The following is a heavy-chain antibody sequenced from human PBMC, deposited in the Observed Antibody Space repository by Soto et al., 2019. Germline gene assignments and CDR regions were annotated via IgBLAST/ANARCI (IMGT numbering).Heavy chain of an antibody. V-gene: IGHV4-59*01. CDR2: IYYSGST. CDR1: GGSISSYY. Sequence: PSETLSLTCSVSGGSISSYYWSWIRQPPGKGLEWIGYIYYSGSTNYNPSLKSRVTISVDTSKNQFSLKLSSVTAADTAVYYCARVEGDYYDSSGYYPNWFDPWGQGTLVTVSS. CDR3: ARVEGDYYDSSGYYPNWFDP. D-gene: IGHD3-22*01. J-gene: IGHJ5*02.